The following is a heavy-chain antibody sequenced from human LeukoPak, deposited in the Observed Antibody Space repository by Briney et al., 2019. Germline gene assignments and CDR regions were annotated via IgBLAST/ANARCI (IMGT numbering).Heavy chain of an antibody. CDR2: IRSKAYGGTA. D-gene: IGHD1-26*01. CDR1: GFTFADYA. J-gene: IGHJ4*02. Sequence: GGSLRLSCTASGFTFADYATSWVRQAPGKGLEWVGFIRSKAYGGTAEYAASVKGRFTISRDDSKSIAYLQMNSLKTEDTAVYYCTKGRGNYYSDYWGQGTLVTVSS. CDR3: TKGRGNYYSDY. V-gene: IGHV3-49*04.